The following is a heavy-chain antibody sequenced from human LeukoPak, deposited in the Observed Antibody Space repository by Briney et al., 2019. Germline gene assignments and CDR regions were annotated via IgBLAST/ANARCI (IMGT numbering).Heavy chain of an antibody. CDR1: DSAFSRLW. V-gene: IGHV3-53*01. Sequence: SGGSLRLSCQVSDSAFSRLWMNWVRQAPGKGLEWVSVIYSGGSTYYADSVKGRFTISRDNSKNTLYLQMNSLRAEDTAVYYCACPGLGDIVVVPAALDIWGQGTMVTVSS. D-gene: IGHD2-2*01. J-gene: IGHJ3*02. CDR3: ACPGLGDIVVVPAALDI. CDR2: IYSGGST.